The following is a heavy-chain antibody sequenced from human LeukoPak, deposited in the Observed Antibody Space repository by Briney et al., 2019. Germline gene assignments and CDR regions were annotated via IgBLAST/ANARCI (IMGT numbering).Heavy chain of an antibody. J-gene: IGHJ3*01. Sequence: PGGSLRLSCTVSGFSLSSYAMSWVRQAPGEGLEWVASVSGGGRSKYYIDSVKGRFTVFRDNSKNTLYLQLSSLRTVDTAIYYCARVRFGTEWYSSDAFAFWGQGTMVTVAS. V-gene: IGHV3-23*01. CDR2: VSGGGRSK. CDR1: GFSLSSYA. CDR3: ARVRFGTEWYSSDAFAF. D-gene: IGHD3-3*01.